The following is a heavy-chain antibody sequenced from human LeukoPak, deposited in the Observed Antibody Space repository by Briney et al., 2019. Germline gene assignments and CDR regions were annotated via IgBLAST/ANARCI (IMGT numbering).Heavy chain of an antibody. CDR3: ARDIYSGLLEGYFVS. CDR2: ISYDGSNK. Sequence: GGSLRHSCAASGFTFSSYAMHWVCQAPGKGLEWVAVISYDGSNKYYADSVKGRFTISRDNSKNTLYLQMNSLRAEDTAVYYCARDIYSGLLEGYFVSWGQGTLVTVSS. D-gene: IGHD5-12*01. J-gene: IGHJ4*02. CDR1: GFTFSSYA. V-gene: IGHV3-30-3*01.